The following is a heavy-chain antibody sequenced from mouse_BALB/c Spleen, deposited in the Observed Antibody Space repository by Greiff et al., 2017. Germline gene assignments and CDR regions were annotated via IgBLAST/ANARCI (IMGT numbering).Heavy chain of an antibody. CDR2: ISSGSSTI. D-gene: IGHD2-14*01. J-gene: IGHJ2*01. CDR1: GFTFSSFG. V-gene: IGHV5-17*02. CDR3: ARGRYDNYFDY. Sequence: EVKLVESGGGLVQPGGSRKLSCAASGFTFSSFGMHWVRQAPEKGLEWVAYISSGSSTIYYADTVKGRFTISRDNPKNTLFLQMTSLRSEDTAMYYCARGRYDNYFDYWGQGTTLTVSS.